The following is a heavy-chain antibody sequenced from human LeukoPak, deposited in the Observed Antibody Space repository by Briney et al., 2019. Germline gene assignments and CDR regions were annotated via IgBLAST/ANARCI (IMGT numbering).Heavy chain of an antibody. J-gene: IGHJ4*02. D-gene: IGHD2-8*01. CDR1: GFTFSSYA. CDR2: ISGSGGST. CDR3: AKDRSCTNDICHGDFDY. Sequence: GGSLRLSCAASGFTFSSYAVSWVRQAPGKGLEWVPSISGSGGSTYSADSVKGRFTISRDNSKNTLYLQMNSLRAVDTALYYCAKDRSCTNDICHGDFDYWGQGTLVTVSS. V-gene: IGHV3-23*01.